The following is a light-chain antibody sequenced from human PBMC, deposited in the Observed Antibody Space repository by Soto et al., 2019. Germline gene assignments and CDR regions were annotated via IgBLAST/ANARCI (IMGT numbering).Light chain of an antibody. V-gene: IGKV3-15*01. J-gene: IGKJ4*01. CDR1: RGIGST. Sequence: EVVMTQSPATLSVSPGERATLSCRASRGIGSTLAWYQQKPGQTPRLLIYDTDTRATGVPARFIGSASGTEFTLTISSLQSEDFAIYYCQQYGNWPPLTFGGGTKLGIK. CDR2: DTD. CDR3: QQYGNWPPLT.